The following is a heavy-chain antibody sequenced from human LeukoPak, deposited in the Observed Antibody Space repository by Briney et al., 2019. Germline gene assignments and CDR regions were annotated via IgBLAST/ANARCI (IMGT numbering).Heavy chain of an antibody. CDR3: ARAYYDTSGYPGWYFDL. J-gene: IGHJ2*01. V-gene: IGHV4-34*01. CDR1: GGSFSGYY. D-gene: IGHD3-22*01. CDR2: INHSGST. Sequence: ASETLSLTCAVYGGSFSGYYWSWIRQPPGKGLEWIGEINHSGSTNYNPSLKSRVTMSVDTSKNQFSLKLTSVTAADTAVYYCARAYYDTSGYPGWYFDLWGRGTLVTVSS.